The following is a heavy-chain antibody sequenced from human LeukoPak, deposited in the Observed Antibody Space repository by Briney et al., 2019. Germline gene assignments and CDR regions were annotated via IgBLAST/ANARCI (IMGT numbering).Heavy chain of an antibody. CDR1: HGSISGFH. V-gene: IGHV4-59*01. CDR2: IFYSGST. CDR3: ARGGAFSSSWYVDY. Sequence: PSETLSLTCTVSHGSISGFHWSWIRQPPGKGLEWIGYIFYSGSTNYNPSLKSRVTISVDTSRNKVSLKLSSVTAADTAVYYCARGGAFSSSWYVDYWRQGTLVTVST. J-gene: IGHJ4*02. D-gene: IGHD6-13*01.